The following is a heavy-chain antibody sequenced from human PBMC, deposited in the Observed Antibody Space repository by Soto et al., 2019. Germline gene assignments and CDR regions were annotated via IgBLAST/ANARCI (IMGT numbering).Heavy chain of an antibody. J-gene: IGHJ6*03. CDR3: AKIFRSERLWGPRAREPYYMDV. CDR2: ISGSGGST. V-gene: IGHV3-23*01. Sequence: GGSLRLSCAASGFTFSSYAMSWVRQAPGKGLEWVSAISGSGGSTYYADSVKGRFTISRDNSKNTLYLQMNSLRAEDTAAYYCAKIFRSERLWGPRAREPYYMDVWGKGTTVTVSS. D-gene: IGHD3-3*01. CDR1: GFTFSSYA.